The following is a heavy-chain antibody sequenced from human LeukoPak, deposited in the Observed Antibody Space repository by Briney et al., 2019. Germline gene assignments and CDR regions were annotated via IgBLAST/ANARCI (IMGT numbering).Heavy chain of an antibody. J-gene: IGHJ4*02. CDR2: IIPIFGTA. CDR1: GGTFSSYA. CDR3: ARDQVYSSGWYYFDY. D-gene: IGHD6-19*01. Sequence: ASVKVSCKASGGTFSSYAISWVRQAPGQGLEWMGGIIPIFGTANYAQKFQGRVTITADESTSTAYMELSSLRSEDTAVYYCARDQVYSSGWYYFDYWGQGTLVTVSS. V-gene: IGHV1-69*13.